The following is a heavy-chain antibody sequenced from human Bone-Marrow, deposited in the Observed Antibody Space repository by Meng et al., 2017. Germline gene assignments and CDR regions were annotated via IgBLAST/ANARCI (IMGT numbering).Heavy chain of an antibody. CDR3: AADRGYCSSTSCYHGFYYYYGMDV. CDR2: IVVGSGNT. Sequence: SVKVSCKASGFTFTSSAMQWVRQARGQRLEWIGWIVVGSGNTNYAQKFQERVTITRDMSTSTAYMELSSLRFEDTAVYYCAADRGYCSSTSCYHGFYYYYGMDVWGQGTTVTVSS. J-gene: IGHJ6*02. D-gene: IGHD2-2*01. CDR1: GFTFTSSA. V-gene: IGHV1-58*02.